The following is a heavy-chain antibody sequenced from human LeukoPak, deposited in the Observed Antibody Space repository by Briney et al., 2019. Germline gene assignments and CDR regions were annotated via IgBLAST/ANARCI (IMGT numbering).Heavy chain of an antibody. D-gene: IGHD4-11*01. CDR1: GFRLTSYG. J-gene: IGHJ5*02. Sequence: ASVKVSCKASGFRLTSYGVSWMRQAPGQGLEWMGWISPHTGITHYAEKFEDRVTMTIDTSTTTAYMDLRSLRYADTAVYYCARDSDYSGNGNGDWFDPWGQGTVITVSS. CDR2: ISPHTGIT. CDR3: ARDSDYSGNGNGDWFDP. V-gene: IGHV1-18*04.